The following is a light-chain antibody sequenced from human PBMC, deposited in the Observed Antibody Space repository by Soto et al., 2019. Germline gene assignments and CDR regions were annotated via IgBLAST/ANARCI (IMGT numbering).Light chain of an antibody. CDR1: QSVASN. CDR3: QQYNNWPWT. CDR2: GAS. V-gene: IGKV3-15*01. Sequence: EIVVTQSPATLSVSPGERATLSCRASQSVASNLAWYQQKPGQSPRLLIYGASTRATGIPARFSGSGSGTEFTLTISSLQSVDFAVYSCQQYNNWPWTFGQGTKV. J-gene: IGKJ1*01.